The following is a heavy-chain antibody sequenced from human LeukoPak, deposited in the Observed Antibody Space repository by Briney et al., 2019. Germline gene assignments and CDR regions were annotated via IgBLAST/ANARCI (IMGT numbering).Heavy chain of an antibody. Sequence: SETLSLTCAVYGGSFSGYYWSWIRQPPGKGLEWIGEINHSGSTNCNPSLKSRVTISVDTSKNQFSLKLSSVTAADTAVYYCARAPRQWLVPGGNRKNYYGMDVWGQGTTVTVSS. CDR1: GGSFSGYY. D-gene: IGHD6-19*01. J-gene: IGHJ6*02. CDR3: ARAPRQWLVPGGNRKNYYGMDV. V-gene: IGHV4-34*01. CDR2: INHSGST.